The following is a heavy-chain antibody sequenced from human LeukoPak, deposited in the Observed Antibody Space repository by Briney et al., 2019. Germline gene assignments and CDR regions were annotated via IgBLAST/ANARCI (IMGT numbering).Heavy chain of an antibody. CDR3: ARDGAARPHFDH. CDR2: ISGSTGTT. CDR1: GFTFSSYW. D-gene: IGHD6-6*01. V-gene: IGHV3-23*01. Sequence: PGGSLRLSCAASGFTFSSYWMHWVRQAPGKGLVWVSVISGSTGTTYYADSVKGRFTVSRDNSKNTLFLQMNGLRVEDTAVYYCARDGAARPHFDHWGQGTLVSVSS. J-gene: IGHJ4*02.